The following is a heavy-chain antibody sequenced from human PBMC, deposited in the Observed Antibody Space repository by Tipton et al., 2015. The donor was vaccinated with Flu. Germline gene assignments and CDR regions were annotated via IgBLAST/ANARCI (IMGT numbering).Heavy chain of an antibody. J-gene: IGHJ3*02. Sequence: TLSLTCTVSGGSISSSSYYWGWIRQPPGKGLEWIGSIYYSGSTYYNPSLKSRVTISVDTSKNQFSLKLSSVTAADTAVYYCARDLDYDFWSGYLDAFDIWGQGTMVTVSS. CDR1: GGSISSSSYY. V-gene: IGHV4-39*02. D-gene: IGHD3-3*01. CDR2: IYYSGST. CDR3: ARDLDYDFWSGYLDAFDI.